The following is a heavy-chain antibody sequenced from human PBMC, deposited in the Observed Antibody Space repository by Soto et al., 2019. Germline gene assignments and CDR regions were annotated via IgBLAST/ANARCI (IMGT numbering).Heavy chain of an antibody. CDR2: IYYSGST. CDR1: GGSISSSSYY. Sequence: QLQLQESGPGLVKPSETLSLTCTVSGGSISSSSYYWGWIRQPPGKGLEWIGSIYYSGSTYYNPSLKSRVTISVDTSKNQFSLKLSSVTAADTAVYYCARQGYCISTSCATVSGMDVWGQGTTVTVSS. CDR3: ARQGYCISTSCATVSGMDV. V-gene: IGHV4-39*01. D-gene: IGHD2-2*01. J-gene: IGHJ6*02.